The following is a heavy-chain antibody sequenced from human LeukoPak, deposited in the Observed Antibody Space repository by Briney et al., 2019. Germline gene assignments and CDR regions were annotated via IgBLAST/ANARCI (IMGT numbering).Heavy chain of an antibody. CDR2: IIPIFGTA. CDR1: GDSFSSYA. V-gene: IGHV1-69*06. Sequence: SVKVSCKASGDSFSSYAISWVRQAPGQGLEWMGRIIPIFGTANYAQRFQDRVTITADIVSSTAYIELTSLTSGDTAVYFCAKQGAARQDYYMDVWGNGTTVTVSS. D-gene: IGHD5-18*01. CDR3: AKQGAARQDYYMDV. J-gene: IGHJ6*03.